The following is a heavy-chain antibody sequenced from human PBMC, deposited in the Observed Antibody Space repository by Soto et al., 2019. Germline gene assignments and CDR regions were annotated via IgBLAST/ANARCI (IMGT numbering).Heavy chain of an antibody. V-gene: IGHV3-30*18. D-gene: IGHD4-4*01. CDR3: AKGYRQQPYYYYGMDV. CDR1: GFTFSSYG. J-gene: IGHJ6*02. Sequence: QVQLVESGGGVVQPGRSLRLSCAASGFTFSSYGMHWVRQAPGKGLEWVAVISYDGSNKYYADSVKGRFTISRDNSKNTLYLQMNSLRAEDTAVDYCAKGYRQQPYYYYGMDVWGQGTTVTVSS. CDR2: ISYDGSNK.